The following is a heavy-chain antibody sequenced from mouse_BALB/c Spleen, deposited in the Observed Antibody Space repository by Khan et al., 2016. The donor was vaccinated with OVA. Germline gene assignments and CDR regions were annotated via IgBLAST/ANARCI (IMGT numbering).Heavy chain of an antibody. Sequence: EVQLVESGGGLVQPGGSRKLSCAASGFTFSSFGMHWVRQAPEKGLEWVAYISSGSTTIYYAATVKGRFTISRDNPKNTLFLQMTSLSSEDTAMYYCARGYSGTMDYWGQGTSVTVSS. J-gene: IGHJ4*01. CDR1: GFTFSSFG. CDR3: ARGYSGTMDY. V-gene: IGHV5-17*02. D-gene: IGHD2-12*01. CDR2: ISSGSTTI.